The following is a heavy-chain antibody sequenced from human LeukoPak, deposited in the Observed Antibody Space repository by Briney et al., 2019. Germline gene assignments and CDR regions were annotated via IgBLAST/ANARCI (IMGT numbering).Heavy chain of an antibody. CDR2: INHSGST. D-gene: IGHD2-15*01. CDR3: ARPYCSAGNCYSNFDS. J-gene: IGHJ4*02. CDR1: GGSFSNYY. Sequence: SETLSLTCAVYGGSFSNYYWSWIRQPPGKGLEWIGEINHSGSTNYNPSLKSRVTISVDTSKKQFSLKLSSVTAANTAVYYCARPYCSAGNCYSNFDSWGQGTLVTVSS. V-gene: IGHV4-34*01.